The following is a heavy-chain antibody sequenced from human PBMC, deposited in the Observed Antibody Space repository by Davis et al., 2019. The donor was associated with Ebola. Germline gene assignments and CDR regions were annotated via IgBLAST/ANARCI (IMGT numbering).Heavy chain of an antibody. D-gene: IGHD3/OR15-3a*01. CDR2: IRPDGSEE. Sequence: GESLKISCAAPGFTFSNYWMSWVRQAPGKRLEWVANIRPDGSEEQYVDSLKGRITISRDNAKNTLYLQMNSLRAEDTAVYYCARDGTVNVASLDYWGQGTLVTVSS. V-gene: IGHV3-7*01. J-gene: IGHJ4*02. CDR3: ARDGTVNVASLDY. CDR1: GFTFSNYW.